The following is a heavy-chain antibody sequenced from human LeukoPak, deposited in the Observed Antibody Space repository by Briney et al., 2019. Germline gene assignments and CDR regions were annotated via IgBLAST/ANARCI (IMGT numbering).Heavy chain of an antibody. D-gene: IGHD3-22*01. CDR2: INTNSGGT. Sequence: ASVKVSCEASGYTFTGDYMHWVRQAPGQGLEWMGRINTNSGGTNYAQNIQGRVNMPRDTAISTAYRELSRLRSDDTAVYYCARGGLVKLYDSSGYYSAPHDYWGQGTLVTVSS. J-gene: IGHJ4*02. CDR1: GYTFTGDY. CDR3: ARGGLVKLYDSSGYYSAPHDY. V-gene: IGHV1-2*06.